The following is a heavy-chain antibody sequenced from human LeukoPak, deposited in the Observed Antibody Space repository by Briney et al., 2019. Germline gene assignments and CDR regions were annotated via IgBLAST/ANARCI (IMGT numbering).Heavy chain of an antibody. J-gene: IGHJ4*02. CDR1: GGSISSNY. CDR3: ATGLPGGYDYDCFDS. V-gene: IGHV4-4*07. D-gene: IGHD5-12*01. CDR2: IHASGNT. Sequence: WVTLSLTCTVSGGSISSNYWSWIRQPAGKGLEWIERIHASGNTRSNHSLKSRITMSIDTSKNQFSLKLSSVTAADTAVYFCATGLPGGYDYDCFDSWGQGTLVTVSS.